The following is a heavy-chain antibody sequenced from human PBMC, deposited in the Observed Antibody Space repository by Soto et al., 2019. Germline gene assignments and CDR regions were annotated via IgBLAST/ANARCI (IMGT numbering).Heavy chain of an antibody. V-gene: IGHV4-61*01. D-gene: IGHD1-26*01. CDR2: ISYSGST. CDR1: GGSFSSISNHY. J-gene: IGHJ4*02. CDR3: ARDGGSHYVLDY. Sequence: SETLSLTCTFSGGSFSSISNHYCSWIRQPPGKGLEWIGYISYSGSTSYNPSLKSRLTISVDTSQNQFSLKLSSVTAADTAVYYCARDGGSHYVLDYWGQGTLVTVSS.